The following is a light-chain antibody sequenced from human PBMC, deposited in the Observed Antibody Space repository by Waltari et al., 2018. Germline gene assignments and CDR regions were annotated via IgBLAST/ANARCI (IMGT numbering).Light chain of an antibody. Sequence: EIILTQSPATLSLSPGDRATLYCRASQSVGNSLSWYQQKPGQAPRLLIYNASTRPTGIPARFGGSGSGTDFTLTIGSLEPEDFAVYFCLQRSNWPPTFGGGTTVEIK. CDR3: LQRSNWPPT. J-gene: IGKJ4*01. V-gene: IGKV3-11*01. CDR2: NAS. CDR1: QSVGNS.